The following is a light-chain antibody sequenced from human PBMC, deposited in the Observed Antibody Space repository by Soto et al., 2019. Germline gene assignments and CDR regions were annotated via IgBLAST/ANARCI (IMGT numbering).Light chain of an antibody. CDR3: QQYGSSPLT. Sequence: IVWTQSPGTLSLSPGERATLSCRASQSVSSSYLAWYQQKPGQAPRLLIYGASSRATGIPDRFSGSGSGTEFTLTISRLEPEDFEVYYCQQYGSSPLTFGGGTKVDI. CDR2: GAS. J-gene: IGKJ4*01. CDR1: QSVSSSY. V-gene: IGKV3-20*01.